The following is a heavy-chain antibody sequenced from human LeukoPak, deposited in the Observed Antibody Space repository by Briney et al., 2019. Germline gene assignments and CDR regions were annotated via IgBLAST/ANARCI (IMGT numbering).Heavy chain of an antibody. J-gene: IGHJ6*02. CDR3: ARACSSTSCYLLTYYYGMDV. CDR1: GGSVSSGSYY. V-gene: IGHV4-61*01. CDR2: IYYSGST. Sequence: SETLSLTCTVSGGSVSSGSYYWSWLRQPPGKGLEWIGYIYYSGSTNYNPSLKSRVTISVDTSKNQFSLKLSSVTAADTAVYYCARACSSTSCYLLTYYYGMDVWGQGTTVTVSS. D-gene: IGHD2-2*01.